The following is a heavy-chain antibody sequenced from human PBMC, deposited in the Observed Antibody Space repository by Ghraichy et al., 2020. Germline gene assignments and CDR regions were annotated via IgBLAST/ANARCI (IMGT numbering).Heavy chain of an antibody. D-gene: IGHD6-19*01. CDR2: IYSSGNT. Sequence: SETLSLTCTVSGGSISGHYWNWIRQPPGKGLEWIGCIYSSGNTNYNPSLKSRVTISADTSKNRFSLKLSSVTAADTAVYFCARLSMPVAGSWFDPWGQGTLVTVSS. V-gene: IGHV4-59*08. CDR3: ARLSMPVAGSWFDP. J-gene: IGHJ5*02. CDR1: GGSISGHY.